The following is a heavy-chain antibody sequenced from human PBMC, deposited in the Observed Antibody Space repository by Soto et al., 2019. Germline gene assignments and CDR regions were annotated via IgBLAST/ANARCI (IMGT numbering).Heavy chain of an antibody. D-gene: IGHD1-26*01. Sequence: PSDTLSLTCTVSGGSISSPNFYWSWIRHHPGKGLEWIGHIYYNGTTYYNPTLKSRVSISVDTSKNQFSLKLSSVTAADTAVYYCARRYGSVNDLWSQGTL. CDR3: ARRYGSVNDL. CDR2: IYYNGTT. J-gene: IGHJ4*02. CDR1: GGSISSPNFY. V-gene: IGHV4-31*03.